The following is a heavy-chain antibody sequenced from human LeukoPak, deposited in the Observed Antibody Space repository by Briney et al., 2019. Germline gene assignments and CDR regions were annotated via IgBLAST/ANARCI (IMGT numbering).Heavy chain of an antibody. CDR2: IPYDRNEK. Sequence: GGSLRLSCAASGFTFSSYGMNWVRQAPGKGLEWVAFIPYDRNEKLHADSVKGRFTISRDNSKNTLYLQMNSLRAEDTAVYYCAKQEVTYYDFWSGYYLFDYWGQGTLVTVSS. D-gene: IGHD3-3*01. CDR3: AKQEVTYYDFWSGYYLFDY. CDR1: GFTFSSYG. V-gene: IGHV3-30*02. J-gene: IGHJ4*02.